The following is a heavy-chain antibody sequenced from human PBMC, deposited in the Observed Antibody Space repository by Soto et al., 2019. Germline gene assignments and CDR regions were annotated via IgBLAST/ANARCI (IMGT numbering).Heavy chain of an antibody. CDR2: ISSSSSYT. D-gene: IGHD2-21*01. Sequence: QVQLVESGGGLVKPGGSLRLSCAASGFTFSDYYMSWIRQAPGKGLEWVPYISSSSSYTNYADSVKGRFTISRDNAKNSLYLQMNSLRAEDTAVYYCARDLTGDSFDYWGQGTLVTVSS. CDR1: GFTFSDYY. V-gene: IGHV3-11*06. J-gene: IGHJ4*02. CDR3: ARDLTGDSFDY.